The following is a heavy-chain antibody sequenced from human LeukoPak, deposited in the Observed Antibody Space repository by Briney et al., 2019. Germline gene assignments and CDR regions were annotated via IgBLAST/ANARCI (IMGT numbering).Heavy chain of an antibody. CDR3: ALYCSSTSCRRGAFDY. V-gene: IGHV4-31*03. CDR2: IYYSGST. CDR1: GGSISSGGYY. J-gene: IGHJ4*02. Sequence: PSETLSLTCSVSGGSISSGGYYWSWIRQHPGKGLEWIGYIYYSGSTYYNPSLKSRVTISVDTSKYQFSLKLSSVTAADTAVYYCALYCSSTSCRRGAFDYWGQGTLVTVSS. D-gene: IGHD2-2*01.